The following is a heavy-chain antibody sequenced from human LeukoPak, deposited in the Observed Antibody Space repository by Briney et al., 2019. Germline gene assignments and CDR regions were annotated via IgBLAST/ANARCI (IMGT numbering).Heavy chain of an antibody. D-gene: IGHD2-15*01. CDR3: ARGGGRTNYFFDY. J-gene: IGHJ4*02. CDR2: LYYSGST. V-gene: IGHV4-59*01. CDR1: GGSINFNY. Sequence: SETLSHTCNVSGGSINFNYLTWIRQPPGKGLEWLGWLYYSGSTNYNPSLKSRVTISADTSKNQFSLKLRSVTAADTAVYYCARGGGRTNYFFDYWGQGALITVSS.